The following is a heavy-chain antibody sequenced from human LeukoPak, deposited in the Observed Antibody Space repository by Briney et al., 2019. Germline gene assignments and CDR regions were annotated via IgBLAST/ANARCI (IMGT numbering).Heavy chain of an antibody. CDR3: AKGAYYDILTGYLLDC. D-gene: IGHD3-9*01. V-gene: IGHV3-23*01. J-gene: IGHJ4*02. CDR2: ISGSSGIT. Sequence: GGSLRLSCAATGFTFSSYAMTWVRQAPGEGLEWVSGISGSSGITYYADSVKGRFTISRDISKNMLYLQMNSLRAEDTAVYHCAKGAYYDILTGYLLDCWGQGTLVTVSS. CDR1: GFTFSSYA.